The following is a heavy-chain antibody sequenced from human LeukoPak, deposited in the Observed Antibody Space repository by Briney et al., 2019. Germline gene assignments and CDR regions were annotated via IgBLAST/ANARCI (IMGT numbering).Heavy chain of an antibody. D-gene: IGHD3-22*01. V-gene: IGHV3-9*01. Sequence: GGSLRLSCAASGFTFDDYAMHWVRQAPGKGLEWVSGISWNSGSIGYADSVKGRFTISRDNAKNSLYLQMNSLRAEDTALYYCAKGESSGYYYYCLDYWGQGTLVTVSS. CDR1: GFTFDDYA. CDR2: ISWNSGSI. J-gene: IGHJ4*02. CDR3: AKGESSGYYYYCLDY.